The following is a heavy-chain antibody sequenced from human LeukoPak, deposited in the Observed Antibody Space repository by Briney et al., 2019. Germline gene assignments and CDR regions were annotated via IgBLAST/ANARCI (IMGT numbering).Heavy chain of an antibody. J-gene: IGHJ4*02. V-gene: IGHV4-59*08. CDR3: ARASYSYDINGWVPFDY. D-gene: IGHD3-22*01. Sequence: PSETLSLTCTVSGGSISTYYWNWIRQPPGKGLEWIGYVYYSGRTNYNPSLKSRVTISIDTSKNQFSLRLSSVTAADTAVYYCARASYSYDINGWVPFDYWGQGTLVTVSS. CDR1: GGSISTYY. CDR2: VYYSGRT.